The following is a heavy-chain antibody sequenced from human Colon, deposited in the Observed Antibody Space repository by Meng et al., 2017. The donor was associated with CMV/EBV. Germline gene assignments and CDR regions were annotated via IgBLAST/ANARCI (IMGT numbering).Heavy chain of an antibody. CDR1: GFNFDEYI. CDR2: IDSSDRT. V-gene: IGHV3-23*01. CDR3: AKSLVDTAMDLDE. J-gene: IGHJ4*02. Sequence: GGSLRLSCAASGFNFDEYIMYWVRQPPGKGLEWVSTIDSSDRTYYADSVKGRFTISRDNSMNTLHLQMNSLRAEDTAVYYCAKSLVDTAMDLDEWSQETLVTVSS. D-gene: IGHD5-18*01.